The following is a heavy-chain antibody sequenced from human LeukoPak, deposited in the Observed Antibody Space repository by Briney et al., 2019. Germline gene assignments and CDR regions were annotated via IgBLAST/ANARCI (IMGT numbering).Heavy chain of an antibody. V-gene: IGHV3-30*03. CDR1: GFTFASHG. CDR2: ISYDGSNK. J-gene: IGHJ4*02. CDR3: ARRGLGSAWYYFDY. Sequence: TGRSLRLSCAASGFTFASHGMHWVRQAPGKGLEWVAVISYDGSNKYYADSVEGRFTISRDNSKNTLFLQMNSLRAEDTAVYFCARRGLGSAWYYFDYWGQGTLVTVSS. D-gene: IGHD6-19*01.